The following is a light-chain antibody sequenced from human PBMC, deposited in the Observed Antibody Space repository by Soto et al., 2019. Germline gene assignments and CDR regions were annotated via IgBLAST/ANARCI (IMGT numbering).Light chain of an antibody. CDR3: CSYGGGNNFYV. Sequence: QSVLTQPPSASGSPGQSVTISCTGTSRDVGGHNYVSWYQQHPGKAPKFMIYEVSKRPSGVPDRFSGSKSGNTASLTVSGLQAEDEADYYCCSYGGGNNFYVFGTGTKSPS. V-gene: IGLV2-8*01. CDR2: EVS. CDR1: SRDVGGHNY. J-gene: IGLJ1*01.